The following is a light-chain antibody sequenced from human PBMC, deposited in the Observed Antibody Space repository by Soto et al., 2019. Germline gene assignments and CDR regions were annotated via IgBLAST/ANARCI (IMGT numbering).Light chain of an antibody. CDR2: LGS. V-gene: IGKV2-28*01. J-gene: IGKJ2*01. CDR3: MQALQTPPT. Sequence: DIVMTQSPLSLPVTPGEPASISCRSSQSLLHSNRHNNLDWYLQKPGQSPQLLIYLGSNRASGVPDRFSGSGSGTDCTLKISRVEAEDVGVYYCMQALQTPPTLGQGTKLEIK. CDR1: QSLLHSNRHNN.